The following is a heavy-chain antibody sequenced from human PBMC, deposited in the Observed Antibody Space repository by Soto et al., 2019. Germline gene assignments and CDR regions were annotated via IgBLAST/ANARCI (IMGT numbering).Heavy chain of an antibody. V-gene: IGHV1-69*06. CDR2: IIPIFGTA. J-gene: IGHJ4*02. D-gene: IGHD3-3*01. CDR3: ARDKDFWSGLIDY. Sequence: SVKVSCKASGGTFSSYAISWVRQAPGQGLEWMGGIIPIFGTANYAQKFQGRVTITADKSTSTAYMELSSPRSEDTAVYYCARDKDFWSGLIDYWGQGTLVTVSS. CDR1: GGTFSSYA.